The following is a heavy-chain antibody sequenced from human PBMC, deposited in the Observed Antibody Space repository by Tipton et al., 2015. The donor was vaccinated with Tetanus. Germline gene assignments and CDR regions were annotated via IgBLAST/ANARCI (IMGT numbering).Heavy chain of an antibody. Sequence: SLRLSCTVSGGSMSNNYWSWVRQTPGKGLEWIGEIYHSGTTNYNPSLKSRVTMSVDNSKNQFSLKLNSVTAADTAVYYCARESITIFGVVSIDYWGQGTLVTVSS. CDR3: ARESITIFGVVSIDY. J-gene: IGHJ4*02. V-gene: IGHV4-4*02. D-gene: IGHD3-3*01. CDR2: IYHSGTT. CDR1: GGSMSNNY.